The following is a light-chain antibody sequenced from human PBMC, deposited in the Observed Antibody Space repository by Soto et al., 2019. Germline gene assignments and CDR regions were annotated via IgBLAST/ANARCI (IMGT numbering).Light chain of an antibody. J-gene: IGLJ2*01. CDR2: DVN. CDR3: TSYASGSSHVV. Sequence: QSALTQPASGSGSPGQSITLSCTGTSSDLGVYDYVSWYQRHPGKAPKLIIYDVNNRPSGVSNRFSGSKSGNTASLTISGLQAEDEAEYYCTSYASGSSHVVFGGGTKLTVL. V-gene: IGLV2-14*01. CDR1: SSDLGVYDY.